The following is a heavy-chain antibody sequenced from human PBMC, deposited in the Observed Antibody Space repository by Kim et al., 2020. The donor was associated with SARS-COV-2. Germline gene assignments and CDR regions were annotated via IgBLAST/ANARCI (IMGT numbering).Heavy chain of an antibody. D-gene: IGHD4-4*01. V-gene: IGHV2-70*17. Sequence: SGPTLVNPTQTLTLTCTFSGFSLSTNGMCVSWIRQPPGKALEWLARIDWDNDKFYITSLRTRLTISKDTSKNQVVLTLTNMDPVDTATYYCARIRRKDGYSPDVDYWGQGILVTVSS. CDR2: IDWDNDK. CDR1: GFSLSTNGMC. CDR3: ARIRRKDGYSPDVDY. J-gene: IGHJ4*02.